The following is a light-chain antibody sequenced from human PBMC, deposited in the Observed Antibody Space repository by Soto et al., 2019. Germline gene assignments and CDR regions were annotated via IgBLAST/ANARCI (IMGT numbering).Light chain of an antibody. J-gene: IGLJ1*01. V-gene: IGLV1-44*01. CDR2: SNN. CDR3: AVWDDSLNGDV. CDR1: SSNIGSNT. Sequence: QSVLTQPPSASGTPGQRVIISCSGSSSNIGSNTVNWYQQLPGAAPKLLIQSNNQRPSGVPDRFSGSQSGTSASLAISGLQSEDEADYYCAVWDDSLNGDVFGTGTKVTVL.